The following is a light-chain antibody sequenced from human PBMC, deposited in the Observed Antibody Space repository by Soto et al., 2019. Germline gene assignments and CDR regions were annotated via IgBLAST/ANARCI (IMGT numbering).Light chain of an antibody. CDR2: DLS. Sequence: SALSQAASVSGLPAQAVTISCTGTSSDGGGYNSVSLYEQHTGKAPKLMIYDLSNRPSGVSNRFSGSKSGNTASLSISGLQAEDEADYYCSSYTSSSTRVFGTGTKVTVL. CDR1: SSDGGGYNS. J-gene: IGLJ1*01. CDR3: SSYTSSSTRV. V-gene: IGLV2-14*01.